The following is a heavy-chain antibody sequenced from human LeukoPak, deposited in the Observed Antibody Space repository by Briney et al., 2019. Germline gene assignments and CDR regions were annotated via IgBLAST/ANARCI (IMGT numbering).Heavy chain of an antibody. J-gene: IGHJ4*02. Sequence: ASVKVSCTASGYTFTSYGISWVRQAPGQGLEWMGWISAYNGNTNYAQKLQGRVTMTTDTSTSTAYMELRSLRSDDTAVYYCARDLLEYYYDSSGYYSLWGQGTLVTVSS. CDR2: ISAYNGNT. V-gene: IGHV1-18*01. CDR1: GYTFTSYG. D-gene: IGHD3-22*01. CDR3: ARDLLEYYYDSSGYYSL.